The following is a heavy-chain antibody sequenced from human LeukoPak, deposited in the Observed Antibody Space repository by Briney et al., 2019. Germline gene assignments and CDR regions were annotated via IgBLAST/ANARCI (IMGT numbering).Heavy chain of an antibody. V-gene: IGHV4-4*07. J-gene: IGHJ4*02. CDR2: VYASGTT. D-gene: IGHD5-18*01. CDR1: GVSINPYY. Sequence: KPSETLSLTCSVSGVSINPYYWSWIRQSAGKGLEWIGRVYASGTTNYHPSLNGRATLSVDMSKNHFSLRLSSVTAADTVVYYCARDQGYTYGQTHYFDLWGQGILVTVSS. CDR3: ARDQGYTYGQTHYFDL.